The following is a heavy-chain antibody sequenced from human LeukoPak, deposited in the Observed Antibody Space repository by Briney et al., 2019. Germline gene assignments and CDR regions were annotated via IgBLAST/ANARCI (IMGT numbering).Heavy chain of an antibody. J-gene: IGHJ4*02. D-gene: IGHD3-3*01. V-gene: IGHV3-21*06. Sequence: AGGSLRLSCAASGFAFSSYTMNWVRQAPGKGLEWVSSISDTGSYIYDADSVKGRFTISRDNAKNSLYLQMNSLRAEDTAVYYCAREPKAYDFWSGQTPDYWGQGTLVTVSS. CDR2: ISDTGSYI. CDR1: GFAFSSYT. CDR3: AREPKAYDFWSGQTPDY.